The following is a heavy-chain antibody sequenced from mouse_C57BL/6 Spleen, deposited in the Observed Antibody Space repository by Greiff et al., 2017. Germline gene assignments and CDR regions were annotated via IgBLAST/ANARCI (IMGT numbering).Heavy chain of an antibody. V-gene: IGHV5-9-1*02. J-gene: IGHJ2*01. D-gene: IGHD1-1*02. CDR1: GFTFSSYA. Sequence: EVNLVESGEGLVKPGGSLKLSCAASGFTFSSYAMSWVRQTPEKRLEWVAYISSGGDYIYYADTVKGRFTISRDNARNTLYLQMSSLKSEDTAMYYCTRDGSYVRGFDYWGQVTTLTVSS. CDR2: ISSGGDYI. CDR3: TRDGSYVRGFDY.